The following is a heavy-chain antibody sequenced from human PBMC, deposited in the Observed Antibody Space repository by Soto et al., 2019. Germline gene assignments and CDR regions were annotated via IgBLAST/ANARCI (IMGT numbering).Heavy chain of an antibody. Sequence: SDTLSLTCAVYGWSFSGYYWSWIRQRPGKGLEWIGEINPSGSTSYNPSLKSRVTISVDTSKNQFSLKLSSVTAADSAVYYCARGRGYYDSSAYPHTAGYFDLWGRGTLVTVSS. CDR3: ARGRGYYDSSAYPHTAGYFDL. D-gene: IGHD3-22*01. CDR2: INPSGST. CDR1: GWSFSGYY. J-gene: IGHJ2*01. V-gene: IGHV4-34*01.